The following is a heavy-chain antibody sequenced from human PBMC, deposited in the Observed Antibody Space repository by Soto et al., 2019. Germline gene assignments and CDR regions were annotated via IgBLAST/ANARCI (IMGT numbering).Heavy chain of an antibody. CDR2: ISSSSSAR. D-gene: IGHD3-16*01. CDR3: RRRTECLAHVLGV. Sequence: EVQLVESGGGLVQPGGSLRLSCAASGFTFSSYSMNWVRQAPGKGLEWLSYISSSSSARYYADSVKGRFTISRDNAKNELYLKKTGLRDDESAVYKWRRRTECLAHVLGVRGPGTT. J-gene: IGHJ6*02. V-gene: IGHV3-48*02. CDR1: GFTFSSYS.